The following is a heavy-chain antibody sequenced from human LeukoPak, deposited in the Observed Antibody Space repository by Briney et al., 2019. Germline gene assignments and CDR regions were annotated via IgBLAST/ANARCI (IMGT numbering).Heavy chain of an antibody. Sequence: PSETLSLTCTVSGGSISSYYWSWIRQPAGKGLEWIGRIYTSGSTNYNPSLKSRVTMSVDTSRNQFSLKLSSVTAADTAVYYCARVGYDSSGYYYHAFDIWGQGTMVTVSS. CDR1: GGSISSYY. J-gene: IGHJ3*02. CDR3: ARVGYDSSGYYYHAFDI. D-gene: IGHD3-22*01. V-gene: IGHV4-4*07. CDR2: IYTSGST.